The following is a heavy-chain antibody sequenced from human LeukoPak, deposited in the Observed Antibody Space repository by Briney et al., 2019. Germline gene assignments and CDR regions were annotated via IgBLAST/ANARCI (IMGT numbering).Heavy chain of an antibody. D-gene: IGHD5-12*01. J-gene: IGHJ4*02. V-gene: IGHV3-23*01. CDR2: ISGSGGST. CDR3: AKDLTGVASLNSGYDFDY. Sequence: GGTLRLSCAASGFTFSSYGMSWVRQAPGKGLEWVSAISGSGGSTYYADSVKGRFTISRDNSKNTLYLQMNSLRAEDTAVYYCAKDLTGVASLNSGYDFDYWGQGTLVTVSS. CDR1: GFTFSSYG.